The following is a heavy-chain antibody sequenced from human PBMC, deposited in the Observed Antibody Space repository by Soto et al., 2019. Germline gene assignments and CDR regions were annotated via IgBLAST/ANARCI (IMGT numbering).Heavy chain of an antibody. CDR2: ISYDGILK. D-gene: IGHD1-1*01. V-gene: IGHV3-30*03. CDR3: ATEGAKTTWNFDY. Sequence: GGSLRLSCEASGFTFSAFGMHWVRQAPGKGLEWVAIISYDGILKYYADSVRGRFIISRDDSRNTVSLDMNSLRGDDSAVYYCATEGAKTTWNFDYWGQGTVVTVSS. J-gene: IGHJ4*02. CDR1: GFTFSAFG.